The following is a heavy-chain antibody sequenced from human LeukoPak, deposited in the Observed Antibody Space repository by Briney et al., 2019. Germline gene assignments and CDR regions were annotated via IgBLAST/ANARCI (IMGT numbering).Heavy chain of an antibody. Sequence: SLKVSCKASGGTFSSYAISWVRQAPGQGLEWMGGIIPIFGTANYAQKFQGRVTITADESTSTAYMELSSLRSEDTAVYYCARDQGGMAVAVVWFDPWGQGTLVTVSS. V-gene: IGHV1-69*13. D-gene: IGHD6-19*01. CDR2: IIPIFGTA. CDR3: ARDQGGMAVAVVWFDP. CDR1: GGTFSSYA. J-gene: IGHJ5*02.